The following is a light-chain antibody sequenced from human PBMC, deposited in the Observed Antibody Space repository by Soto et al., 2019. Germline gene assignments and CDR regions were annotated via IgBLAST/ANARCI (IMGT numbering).Light chain of an antibody. CDR1: SGQSTYT. V-gene: IGLV4-69*01. Sequence: QSVLTQSPSASASLGASVRLTCTLSSGQSTYTIAWHQQQPEQGPRYLMTLHSDGSHTKGGGIPDRFSGSSSGAERYLTISSLQSEDEADYYCQTWATGIVVFGGGTQLT. CDR3: QTWATGIVV. CDR2: LHSDGSH. J-gene: IGLJ2*01.